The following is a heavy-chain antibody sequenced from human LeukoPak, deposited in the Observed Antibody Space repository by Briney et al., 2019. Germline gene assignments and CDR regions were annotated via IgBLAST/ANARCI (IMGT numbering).Heavy chain of an antibody. D-gene: IGHD3/OR15-3a*01. Sequence: GASVKVSCKASGYTFTSYDINWVRQATGQGLEWMGWMNPNSGNTGYAQKFQGRVTMPKTTSITTAYMELNSLRSEDTAVYYCARALSWTTDSYYYMDVWGKGTTVTVSS. CDR2: MNPNSGNT. J-gene: IGHJ6*03. CDR3: ARALSWTTDSYYYMDV. CDR1: GYTFTSYD. V-gene: IGHV1-8*01.